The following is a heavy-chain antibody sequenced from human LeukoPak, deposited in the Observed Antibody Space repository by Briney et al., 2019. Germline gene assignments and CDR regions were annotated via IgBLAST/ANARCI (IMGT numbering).Heavy chain of an antibody. J-gene: IGHJ4*02. Sequence: SVKVSCKASGGTFSSYAISWVRQAPGQGLEWMGGIIPIFGTANYAQKFQGRVTITTDESTSKAYMELSSLRSEDTAVYYCARGSRDGYKAGPFDYWGQGTLVTVSS. CDR1: GGTFSSYA. V-gene: IGHV1-69*05. D-gene: IGHD5-24*01. CDR2: IIPIFGTA. CDR3: ARGSRDGYKAGPFDY.